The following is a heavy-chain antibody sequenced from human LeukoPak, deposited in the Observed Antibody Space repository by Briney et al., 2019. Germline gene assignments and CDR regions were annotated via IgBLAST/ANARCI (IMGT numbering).Heavy chain of an antibody. CDR2: ISSSGSTI. J-gene: IGHJ4*02. CDR3: ATRRYGDYVLSDY. V-gene: IGHV3-11*04. Sequence: PGGSLRLSCAASGFTFSDYYMSWIRQAPGKGLEWVSYISSSGSTIYYADSVKGRFTISRDNAKNSLYLQMNSLRAEDTAVYYCATRRYGDYVLSDYWGQGTLVTVSS. CDR1: GFTFSDYY. D-gene: IGHD4-17*01.